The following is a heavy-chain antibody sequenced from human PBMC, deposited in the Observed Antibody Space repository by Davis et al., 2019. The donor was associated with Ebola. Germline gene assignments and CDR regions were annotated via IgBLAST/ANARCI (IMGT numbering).Heavy chain of an antibody. Sequence: GESLKISCAASGFTFSNAWMSWVRQAPGKGLEWVGRIKSKTDGGTTDYAAPVKGRFTISRDDSKNTLYLQMNSLKTEDTAVYYCTTDRMVRGVSYWGQGTLVTVSS. CDR3: TTDRMVRGVSY. D-gene: IGHD3-10*01. J-gene: IGHJ4*02. CDR1: GFTFSNAW. CDR2: IKSKTDGGTT. V-gene: IGHV3-15*01.